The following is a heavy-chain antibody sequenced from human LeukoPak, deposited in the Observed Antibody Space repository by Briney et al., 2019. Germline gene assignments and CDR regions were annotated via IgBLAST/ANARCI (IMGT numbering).Heavy chain of an antibody. Sequence: GGSLRLSCAASGFTFNNYAMNWVRQAPGKGLEWVSSISGGGETTYYADSVKGRFTISRDNAKNSLYLQMNSLRAEDTAVYYCARDFKDYYDSSGYYAFDYWGQGTLVTVSS. V-gene: IGHV3-23*01. D-gene: IGHD3-22*01. CDR1: GFTFNNYA. J-gene: IGHJ4*02. CDR2: ISGGGETT. CDR3: ARDFKDYYDSSGYYAFDY.